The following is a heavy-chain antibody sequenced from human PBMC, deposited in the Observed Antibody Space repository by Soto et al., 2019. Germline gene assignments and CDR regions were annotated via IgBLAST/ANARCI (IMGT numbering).Heavy chain of an antibody. CDR2: IYYSGSI. CDR1: GGSVSSGSYY. V-gene: IGHV4-61*01. D-gene: IGHD1-26*01. CDR3: ASLKQVGSGHYLDS. J-gene: IGHJ4*02. Sequence: SETLSLTCTVSGGSVSSGSYYWSWIRQPPGKGLEWIGYIYYSGSINYNPSFKSRVTMSVDKSTNQFSLNLSSVTVADTAVYYCASLKQVGSGHYLDSWGQGTLVTVSS.